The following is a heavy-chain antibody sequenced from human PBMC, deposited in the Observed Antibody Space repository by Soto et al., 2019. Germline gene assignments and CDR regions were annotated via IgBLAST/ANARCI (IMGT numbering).Heavy chain of an antibody. J-gene: IGHJ4*02. CDR2: IVVGSGNT. D-gene: IGHD3-22*01. Sequence: QMQLVQSGPEVKKPGTSVKVSCKASGFTFTSSAVQWVRQARGQRLEWIGWIVVGSGNTNYAQKFQERVTITRDMSTSTADMELSRLRSEDTAVYYCAADRYYYDSSDDFDYWGQGTLVTVSS. CDR3: AADRYYYDSSDDFDY. CDR1: GFTFTSSA. V-gene: IGHV1-58*01.